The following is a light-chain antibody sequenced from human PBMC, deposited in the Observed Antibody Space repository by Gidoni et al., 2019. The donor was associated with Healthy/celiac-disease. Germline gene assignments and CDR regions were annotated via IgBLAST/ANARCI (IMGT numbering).Light chain of an antibody. V-gene: IGLV1-44*01. CDR1: SSNI. J-gene: IGLJ1*01. CDR3: AAWDDSLTGFYV. CDR2: SNN. Sequence: QSVLTQPPSASGPPGQRVTISCSGSSSNIYSNNQRPSGVPDRFSGSKSGPSASLAISGLQSEDEADYYCAAWDDSLTGFYVFGTGTKVTVL.